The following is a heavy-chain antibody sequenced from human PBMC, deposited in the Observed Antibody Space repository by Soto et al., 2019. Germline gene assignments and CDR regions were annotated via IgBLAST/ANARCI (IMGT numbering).Heavy chain of an antibody. J-gene: IGHJ6*04. CDR3: ARGLVIRPYYYHGMDV. CDR2: ISSIGST. Sequence: QVQLQESGPGLVKPSQTLSLTCTVSGGSISSGDYFWSWIRQSPGKGLEWIGYISSIGSTYYNPSLKWRVSVSRDTSKNQFPVKLSSVTTTDTAVYYCARGLVIRPYYYHGMDVWGKGTTVTVPS. V-gene: IGHV4-30-4*01. CDR1: GGSISSGDYF. D-gene: IGHD3-9*01.